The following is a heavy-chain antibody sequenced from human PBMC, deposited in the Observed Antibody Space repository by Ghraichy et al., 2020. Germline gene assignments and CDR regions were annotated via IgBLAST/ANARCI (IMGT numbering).Heavy chain of an antibody. CDR2: IYQSGNT. Sequence: SETLSLTCTVSGGSITSGDYAWSWIRQTPGKALEWIGHIYQSGNTFYKPPLKSRLIISLDRSKNQFSLNLSSVTAADTAVYYCARVQYQMLNFFYMDVWGKGTPVTVSS. V-gene: IGHV4-30-2*01. D-gene: IGHD2-2*01. CDR3: ARVQYQMLNFFYMDV. J-gene: IGHJ6*03. CDR1: GGSITSGDYA.